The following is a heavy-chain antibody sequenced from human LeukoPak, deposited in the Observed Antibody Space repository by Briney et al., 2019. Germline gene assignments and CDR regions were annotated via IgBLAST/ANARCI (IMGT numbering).Heavy chain of an antibody. D-gene: IGHD6-19*01. Sequence: GGSLRLSCAASGFTFSGSAMHWVRQASGKGLEWVGRIRSKANSYATAYAASVKGRFTISRDNSKNTLYLQMNSLRAEDTAVYYCAKAEGGVQWLQYYFDYWGQGTLVTVSS. CDR3: AKAEGGVQWLQYYFDY. V-gene: IGHV3-73*01. CDR2: IRSKANSYAT. J-gene: IGHJ4*02. CDR1: GFTFSGSA.